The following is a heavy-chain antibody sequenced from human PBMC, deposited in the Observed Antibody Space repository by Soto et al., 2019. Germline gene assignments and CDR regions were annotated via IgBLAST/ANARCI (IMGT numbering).Heavy chain of an antibody. Sequence: QVQLVESGGGVVQPGRSLRLSCAASGFTFSSYGMHWVRQAPGKGLEWVAVIWYDGSNKYYADSVKGRFTISRANSKNTLYLRLNSLRAEDTAVYYCARDSSSQLGYFAYWGQGTLVTVSS. V-gene: IGHV3-33*01. CDR3: ARDSSSQLGYFAY. CDR1: GFTFSSYG. CDR2: IWYDGSNK. J-gene: IGHJ4*02. D-gene: IGHD6-13*01.